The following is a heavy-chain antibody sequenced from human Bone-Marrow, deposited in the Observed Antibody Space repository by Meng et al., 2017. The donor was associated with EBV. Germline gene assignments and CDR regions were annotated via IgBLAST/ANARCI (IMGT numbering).Heavy chain of an antibody. Sequence: QGQLQEWGPGLVKSSGTLSLTCAVSGASINTSNWWNWIRQPPGKGLEWIGEIYHSGSINYNPSLKSRVTMSIDTSKKQFSLKVTSLTAADTAVYYCARGAVQLYGSGSYRWLDPWGQGTLVTVSS. CDR2: IYHSGSI. D-gene: IGHD3-10*01. CDR1: GASINTSNW. CDR3: ARGAVQLYGSGSYRWLDP. J-gene: IGHJ5*02. V-gene: IGHV4-4*02.